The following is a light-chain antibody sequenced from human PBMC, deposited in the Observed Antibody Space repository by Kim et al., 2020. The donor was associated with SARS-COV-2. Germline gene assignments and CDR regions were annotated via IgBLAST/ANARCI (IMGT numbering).Light chain of an antibody. Sequence: QLVLTQSPSASASLGASVKLTCTLSSGHSNYAIAWHQQQPEKGPRYLMKLNSDGSHSKGDGIPDRFSGSSSGAERYLTISSLQSEDEADYYCQTWGTGIQVFGGGTQVTVL. CDR2: LNSDGSH. CDR3: QTWGTGIQV. J-gene: IGLJ2*01. V-gene: IGLV4-69*01. CDR1: SGHSNYA.